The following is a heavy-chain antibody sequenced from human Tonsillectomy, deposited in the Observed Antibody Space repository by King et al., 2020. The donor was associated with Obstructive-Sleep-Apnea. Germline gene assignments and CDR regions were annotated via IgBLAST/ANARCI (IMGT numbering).Heavy chain of an antibody. J-gene: IGHJ4*02. CDR3: ARGGYGAGTLLTD. CDR2: KYYSSKWDN. CDR1: WDSVSSNSAA. Sequence: VQLQQSGPGLVKPSQTFSLTFSISWDSVSSNSAAWNWIRQSPSRGLEWLGRKYYSSKWDNDYAVSVKRRITINPDRSKNHFSLQLNSVTPEDSAVYYCARGGYGAGTLLTDWGQGTLVTVSS. V-gene: IGHV6-1*01. D-gene: IGHD3-10*01.